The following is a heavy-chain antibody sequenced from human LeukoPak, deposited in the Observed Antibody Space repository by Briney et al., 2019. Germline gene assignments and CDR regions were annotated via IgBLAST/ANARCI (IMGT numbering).Heavy chain of an antibody. CDR1: GGSISSGDSY. J-gene: IGHJ5*02. CDR2: IYYSGAA. D-gene: IGHD6-13*01. Sequence: SETLSLTCSVSGGSISSGDSYWSWIRQPPGKGLEWIGYIYYSGAAYYNPSLKSRVTISIDASKDQFSLKLSAVTAADTAVYYCARQAGAAAVNWFDPWGQGTLVTVSS. V-gene: IGHV4-30-4*01. CDR3: ARQAGAAAVNWFDP.